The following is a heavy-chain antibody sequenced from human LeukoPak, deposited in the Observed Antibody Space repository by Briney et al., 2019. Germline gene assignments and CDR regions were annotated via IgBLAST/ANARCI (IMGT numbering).Heavy chain of an antibody. Sequence: GGSLRLSCAASGFIFSDYSMSWIRQAPGKGLEWVSYISTHSTYTHYADSVRGRFTISRDNAKNSLYLQMNSLRAEDTAVYYCATYYYASWSSDWGQGTLVTVSS. CDR1: GFIFSDYS. J-gene: IGHJ4*02. V-gene: IGHV3-11*03. CDR2: ISTHSTYT. D-gene: IGHD3-10*01. CDR3: ATYYYASWSSD.